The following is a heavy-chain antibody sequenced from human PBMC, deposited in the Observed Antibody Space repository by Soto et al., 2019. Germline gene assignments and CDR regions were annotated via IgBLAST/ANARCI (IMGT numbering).Heavy chain of an antibody. V-gene: IGHV1-46*01. CDR1: GYTFTNYY. CDR3: ARVSSWSCFYY. CDR2: INPSGGST. Sequence: QVQLVQSGAEVKKPGSSVKVSCKASGYTFTNYYMHWVRQDPGQGLEWMGIINPSGGSTSYAQKFQGRVTMTRDTSTSTVYMELSSLRSEDTAVYYCARVSSWSCFYYWGQGTLVTVSS. D-gene: IGHD6-13*01. J-gene: IGHJ4*02.